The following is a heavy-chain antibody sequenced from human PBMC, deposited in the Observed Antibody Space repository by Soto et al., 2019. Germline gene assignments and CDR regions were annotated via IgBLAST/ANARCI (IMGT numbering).Heavy chain of an antibody. J-gene: IGHJ4*02. V-gene: IGHV3-23*01. CDR3: AKDRGYCSSTSCYFFLDTPLGPDY. CDR2: ISGSGGST. D-gene: IGHD2-2*03. CDR1: GFTFSSYA. Sequence: EVQLLESGGGLVQPGGSPRLSCAASGFTFSSYAMSWVRQAPGKGLEWVSAISGSGGSTYYADSVKGRFTISRDNSKNTLYLQMNSLRAEDTAVYYCAKDRGYCSSTSCYFFLDTPLGPDYWGQGTLVTVSS.